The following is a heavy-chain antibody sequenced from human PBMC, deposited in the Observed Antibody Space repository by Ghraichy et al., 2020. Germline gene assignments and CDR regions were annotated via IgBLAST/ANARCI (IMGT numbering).Heavy chain of an antibody. J-gene: IGHJ3*02. Sequence: SETLSLTCAVYGGSFSGYYWSWIRQPPGKGLEWIGEINHSGSTNYNPSLKSRVTISVDTSKNQFSLKLSSVTAADTAVYYCARPNGGLPAFDIWGQGTMVTVSS. CDR3: ARPNGGLPAFDI. CDR2: INHSGST. D-gene: IGHD4-23*01. V-gene: IGHV4-34*01. CDR1: GGSFSGYY.